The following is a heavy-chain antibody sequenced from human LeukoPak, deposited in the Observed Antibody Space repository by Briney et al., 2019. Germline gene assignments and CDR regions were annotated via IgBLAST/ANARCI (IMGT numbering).Heavy chain of an antibody. CDR3: ARVEGRSGYTLDY. CDR1: GGSVSGYY. CDR2: SNHSGST. Sequence: PSETLSLACAFSGGSVSGYYWSWIRHPPGKGLGWVGESNHSGSTNYNPFLKSRVTITEDTAKNQFSLKLNYVTTADTAVYYLARVEGRSGYTLDYWGQGNLVT. J-gene: IGHJ4*02. V-gene: IGHV4-34*01. D-gene: IGHD3-22*01.